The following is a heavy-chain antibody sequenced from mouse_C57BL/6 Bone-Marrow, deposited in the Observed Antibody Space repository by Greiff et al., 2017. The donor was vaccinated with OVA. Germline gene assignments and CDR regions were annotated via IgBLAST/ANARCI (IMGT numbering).Heavy chain of an antibody. D-gene: IGHD4-1*01. Sequence: EVKVVESGGGLVKPGGSLKLSCAASGFTFSDYGMHWVRQAPEKGLEWVAYISSGSSTIYYADTVKGRFTISRDNAKNTLFLQLTSLRSEDTAMYYCARIRTGTSRDYWGQGTTLTVSS. CDR2: ISSGSSTI. J-gene: IGHJ2*01. CDR1: GFTFSDYG. V-gene: IGHV5-17*01. CDR3: ARIRTGTSRDY.